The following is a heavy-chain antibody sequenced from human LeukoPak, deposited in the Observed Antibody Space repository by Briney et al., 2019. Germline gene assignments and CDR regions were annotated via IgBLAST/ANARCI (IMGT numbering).Heavy chain of an antibody. CDR1: GFTFSSYW. V-gene: IGHV3-23*01. Sequence: GGSLRLSCAASGFTFSSYWMSWVRQAPGKGLEWISGISGSGGTTYYADSVKGRFIISRDNSKNTLYLQMNSLRAEDTAVYYCAREIPLSRSTGYSYVMDDAFDIWGQGTMVTVSS. J-gene: IGHJ3*02. D-gene: IGHD5-18*01. CDR3: AREIPLSRSTGYSYVMDDAFDI. CDR2: ISGSGGTT.